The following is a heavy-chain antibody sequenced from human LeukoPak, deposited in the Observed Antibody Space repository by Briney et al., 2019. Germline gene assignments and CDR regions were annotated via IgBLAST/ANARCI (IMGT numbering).Heavy chain of an antibody. J-gene: IGHJ4*02. Sequence: SVKVSCKASGGTFSSYTISWVRQAPGQGLEWMGRIIPILGIANYAQKFQGRVTITADESTSTAYMELSSLRSEDTAVYYCARGGAGYCSSTSCYKVSDYWGQGTLVTVSS. V-gene: IGHV1-69*02. CDR2: IIPILGIA. CDR1: GGTFSSYT. D-gene: IGHD2-2*02. CDR3: ARGGAGYCSSTSCYKVSDY.